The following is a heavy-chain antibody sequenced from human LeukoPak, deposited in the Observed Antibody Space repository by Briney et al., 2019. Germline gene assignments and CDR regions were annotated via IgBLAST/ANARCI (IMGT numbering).Heavy chain of an antibody. CDR2: ITASGGST. CDR1: GFSFTNYD. J-gene: IGHJ4*02. Sequence: PGGPLRLSCAASGFSFTNYDMTWVRQAPGKGLEWVSTITASGGSTYYADSVKGRFTISRDNSKTTLYLQVNSLRAEDTAIYYCAKSHRYNDYWGQGTLVSVSS. V-gene: IGHV3-23*01. CDR3: AKSHRYNDY. D-gene: IGHD1-1*01.